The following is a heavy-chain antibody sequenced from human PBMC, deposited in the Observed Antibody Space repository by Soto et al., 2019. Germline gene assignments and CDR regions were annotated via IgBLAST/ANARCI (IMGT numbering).Heavy chain of an antibody. Sequence: EVRLLESGGGLVHPGGSLRLSCAASGFSFSSYAMSWVRQAPGKGLEWVSAFRGDGTGAHYADSVKGRFTISRDNSKNTLYLHMNSLRAEDTAVYYCAKLPQYDILTGYLNYFDYWGQGTLVTVSS. D-gene: IGHD3-9*01. CDR3: AKLPQYDILTGYLNYFDY. V-gene: IGHV3-23*01. CDR1: GFSFSSYA. J-gene: IGHJ4*02. CDR2: FRGDGTGA.